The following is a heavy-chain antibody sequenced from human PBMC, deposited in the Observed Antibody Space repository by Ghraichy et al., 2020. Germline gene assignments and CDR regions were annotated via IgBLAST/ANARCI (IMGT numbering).Heavy chain of an antibody. V-gene: IGHV3-23*01. Sequence: GGSLRLSCVASGFTFNNYAMNWVRQAPGKGLEWVSGISGSGVSTDYADSVKGRFTISRDNAKSTLCLQMNSLRVEDTAVYFCAKDQYASEFYYYGLDVWGQGTTVTVSS. J-gene: IGHJ6*02. CDR3: AKDQYASEFYYYGLDV. CDR1: GFTFNNYA. CDR2: ISGSGVST. D-gene: IGHD2-2*01.